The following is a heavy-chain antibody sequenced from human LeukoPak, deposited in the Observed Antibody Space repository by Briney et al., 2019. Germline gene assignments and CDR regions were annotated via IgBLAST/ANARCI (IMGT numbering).Heavy chain of an antibody. J-gene: IGHJ6*03. D-gene: IGHD1-26*01. V-gene: IGHV3-64*01. Sequence: GGSLRLSCTASGFSFSSYTMHWVRQAPGKGLEYVSAIISHGGNTHYTNSVKGRFTISRDNSKNTLYLQTGSLRPDDMAVYYCARVKMGATVSDYYYYYMDVWGKGTTVTVSS. CDR2: IISHGGNT. CDR3: ARVKMGATVSDYYYYYMDV. CDR1: GFSFSSYT.